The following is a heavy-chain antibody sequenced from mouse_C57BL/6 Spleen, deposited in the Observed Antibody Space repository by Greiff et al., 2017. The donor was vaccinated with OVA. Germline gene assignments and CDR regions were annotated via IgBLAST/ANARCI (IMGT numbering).Heavy chain of an antibody. D-gene: IGHD1-1*01. J-gene: IGHJ2*01. Sequence: QVQLQQYGAELVRPGASVTLSCKASGYTFTDYEMHWVKQTPVHGLEWIGAIDPETGGTAYNQKFKGKAILTADKSSSTAYMELRSLTSEDSAVYYCTRFITTVVAFYYFDYWGQGTTLTVSS. CDR2: IDPETGGT. CDR1: GYTFTDYE. V-gene: IGHV1-15*01. CDR3: TRFITTVVAFYYFDY.